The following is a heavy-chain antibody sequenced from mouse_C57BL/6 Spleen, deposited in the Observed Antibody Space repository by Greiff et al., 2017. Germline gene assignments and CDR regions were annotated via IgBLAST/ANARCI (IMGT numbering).Heavy chain of an antibody. D-gene: IGHD1-1*01. CDR3: ARPDYYGSSYFFDY. Sequence: EVQGVESGGGLVKPGGSLKLSCAASGFTFSDYGMHWVRQAPEQGLEWVAYISSGSSNIYYADTVKGRFTISRDNSTNTLFLQLTSLRSEDTAMYDCARPDYYGSSYFFDYWGQGTTLTVSS. CDR2: ISSGSSNI. J-gene: IGHJ2*01. CDR1: GFTFSDYG. V-gene: IGHV5-17*01.